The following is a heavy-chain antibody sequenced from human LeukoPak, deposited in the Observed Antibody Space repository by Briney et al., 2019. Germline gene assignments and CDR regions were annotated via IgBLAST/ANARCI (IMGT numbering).Heavy chain of an antibody. Sequence: GASVKVSCKASGDTFTGYYMHWVRQAPGQGLEWMGWINPNSGGTNYAQKFQGRVTMTRDTSISTAYMELSRLRSDDTAVYYCASLTYYDFWSGYDFDYWGQGTLVTVSS. CDR2: INPNSGGT. V-gene: IGHV1-2*02. CDR1: GDTFTGYY. D-gene: IGHD3-3*01. J-gene: IGHJ4*02. CDR3: ASLTYYDFWSGYDFDY.